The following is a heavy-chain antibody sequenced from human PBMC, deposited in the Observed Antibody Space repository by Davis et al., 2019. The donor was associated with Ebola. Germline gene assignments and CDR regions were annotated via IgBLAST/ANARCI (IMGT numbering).Heavy chain of an antibody. CDR1: VYTFTSYA. CDR3: ARATLTTGYFDY. CDR2: ISTYNGNT. J-gene: IGHJ4*02. Sequence: AASVKVSCKASVYTFTSYAISWVRQARGQGREGMGWISTYNGNTNYAQKLQGRVTMTTDTSTSTAYMELRSLRSDDTAVYYCARATLTTGYFDYWGQGTLVTVSS. V-gene: IGHV1-18*01. D-gene: IGHD4-17*01.